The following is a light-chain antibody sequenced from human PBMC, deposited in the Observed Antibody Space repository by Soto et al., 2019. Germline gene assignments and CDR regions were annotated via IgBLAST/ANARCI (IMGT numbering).Light chain of an antibody. V-gene: IGKV3-20*01. CDR2: GVS. Sequence: EIVLTQSPGTLSLSPRERATLSCRASQSVPSNFLAWYQQKPGQAPILVIYGVSRRATGIPDRFSGSGSGTDFTLTISRLEPEDFAVYYCQQYDSSWTFGQGTKVEIK. J-gene: IGKJ1*01. CDR1: QSVPSNF. CDR3: QQYDSSWT.